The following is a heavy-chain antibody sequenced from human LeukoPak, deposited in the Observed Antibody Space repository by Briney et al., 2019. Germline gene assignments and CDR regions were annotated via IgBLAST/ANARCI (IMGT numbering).Heavy chain of an antibody. J-gene: IGHJ4*02. CDR3: ARDPGYGLGVDYGDY. CDR1: GFTVSGNY. D-gene: IGHD3-10*01. CDR2: IHRGGNT. Sequence: GGSLRLSCAASGFTVSGNYISWVRQAPGKGLEWLSVIHRGGNTYYADSVKGRFTISRDSSKNTVFLQMDSLRAEDTAVYYCARDPGYGLGVDYGDYWGQGTLATVSS. V-gene: IGHV3-66*01.